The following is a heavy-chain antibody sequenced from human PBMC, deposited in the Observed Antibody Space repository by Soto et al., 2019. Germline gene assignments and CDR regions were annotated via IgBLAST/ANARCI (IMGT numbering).Heavy chain of an antibody. V-gene: IGHV1-3*01. CDR1: GYTFTSYA. CDR3: ARGFSSGRQNSFDP. D-gene: IGHD6-19*01. Sequence: ASVKVSGKASGYTFTSYAMHWVRQAPGQRLEWMGWINAGNGNTKYSQKFQGRVTITRDTSASTAYMELSSLRSEDTAVYYCARGFSSGRQNSFDPWGQGTLVTVSS. J-gene: IGHJ5*02. CDR2: INAGNGNT.